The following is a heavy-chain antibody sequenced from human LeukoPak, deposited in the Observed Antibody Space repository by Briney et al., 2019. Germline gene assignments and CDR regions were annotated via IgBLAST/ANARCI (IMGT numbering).Heavy chain of an antibody. CDR3: ARGLIEMATIYFDY. D-gene: IGHD5-24*01. CDR2: IRSKIYGGAT. V-gene: IGHV3-49*03. CDR1: GFNFGDYA. Sequence: PGRSLRLSCTASGFNFGDYAMTWFRQVPGKGLEWVGFIRSKIYGGATEYAASVRGRFTISRDNSKNTLYLQMNSLRAEDTAVYYCARGLIEMATIYFDYWGQGTLVTVSS. J-gene: IGHJ4*02.